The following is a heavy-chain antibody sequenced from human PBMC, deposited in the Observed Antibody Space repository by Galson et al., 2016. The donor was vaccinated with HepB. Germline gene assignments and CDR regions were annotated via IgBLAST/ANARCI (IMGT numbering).Heavy chain of an antibody. Sequence: QSGAEVKKPGDSLKISCQVSGYTFANYWIGWVRQMPGKGLEWMGVIFPGDSDVRYSPSFQGLVTVSADKSNSTAYLLWSSLKASDTAMYYCARVHGGNSGGSDHWGQGTLVTVSS. J-gene: IGHJ4*02. CDR1: GYTFANYW. D-gene: IGHD4-23*01. CDR3: ARVHGGNSGGSDH. V-gene: IGHV5-51*01. CDR2: IFPGDSDV.